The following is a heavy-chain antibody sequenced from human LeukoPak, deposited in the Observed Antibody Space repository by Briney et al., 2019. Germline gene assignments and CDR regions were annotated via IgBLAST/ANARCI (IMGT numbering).Heavy chain of an antibody. CDR3: AKTPYYDSSGFAFDI. Sequence: GGSLRLSCAASGVTFSSYGMHWVRQAPGKGLEWVAVISYDGSNKYYADSVKGRFAISRDNSKNTLYLQMNSLRAEDTAVYYCAKTPYYDSSGFAFDIWGQGTMVTVSS. CDR1: GVTFSSYG. V-gene: IGHV3-30*18. D-gene: IGHD3-22*01. CDR2: ISYDGSNK. J-gene: IGHJ3*02.